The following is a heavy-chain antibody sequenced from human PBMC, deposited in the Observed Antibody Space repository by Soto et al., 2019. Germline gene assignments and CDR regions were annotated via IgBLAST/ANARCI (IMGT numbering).Heavy chain of an antibody. Sequence: QVQLVQSGAEVKKPGASVKISCKASGYTFRTYAMHWVRQAPGQRLEWMGWIKSANGNTKYSEKFQGRVTITSDTSANTAYMELSDLTSEDTAVYHCAIVWGSSQLLDYWGQGTLVTVSS. CDR3: AIVWGSSQLLDY. D-gene: IGHD3-16*01. V-gene: IGHV1-3*01. J-gene: IGHJ4*02. CDR1: GYTFRTYA. CDR2: IKSANGNT.